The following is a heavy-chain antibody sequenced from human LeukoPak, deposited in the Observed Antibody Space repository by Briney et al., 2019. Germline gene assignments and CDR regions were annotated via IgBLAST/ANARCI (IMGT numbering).Heavy chain of an antibody. CDR1: GFTFSSYA. D-gene: IGHD6-19*01. CDR3: ARGTVAGTLIEYYFDY. V-gene: IGHV3-23*01. J-gene: IGHJ4*02. CDR2: ISGSGSST. Sequence: GGSLRFSCAASGFTFSSYAMTWVRQAPGKGLEWVSAISGSGSSTYYADSVKGRFTISRDNSKNTLYLQMNSLRAEDTAVYYCARGTVAGTLIEYYFDYWGQGTLVTVSS.